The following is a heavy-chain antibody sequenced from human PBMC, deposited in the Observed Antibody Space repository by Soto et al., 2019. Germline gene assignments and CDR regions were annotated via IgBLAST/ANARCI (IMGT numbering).Heavy chain of an antibody. Sequence: GSLRLSCVASGFTFSSYSMSWVRQAPGKGLEWVSGFRAGGDDGTTYYADSVKGRFTISRDNSKNTLFLQMNSLRAEDTAIYYCAKKVNSGSGSQYFDYFGQGXLVTVYS. V-gene: IGHV3-23*01. J-gene: IGHJ4*02. CDR3: AKKVNSGSGSQYFDY. CDR1: GFTFSSYS. D-gene: IGHD3-10*01. CDR2: FRAGGDDGTT.